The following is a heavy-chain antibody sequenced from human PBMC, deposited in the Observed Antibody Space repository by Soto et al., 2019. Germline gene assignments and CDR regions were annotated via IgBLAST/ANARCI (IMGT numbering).Heavy chain of an antibody. CDR2: IKSKTDGGTT. D-gene: IGHD2-15*01. CDR1: GFTFSNAW. V-gene: IGHV3-15*01. J-gene: IGHJ4*02. Sequence: EVQLVESGGGLVKPGGSLRLSCAASGFTFSNAWMSWVRQAPGKGLEWVGRIKSKTDGGTTDYAAPVKGRFTISRDDSKNTLYLQMNSLKTEDTAVYYCTTDFAGYCSGGSCYSYYFDYWGQGTLVTVSS. CDR3: TTDFAGYCSGGSCYSYYFDY.